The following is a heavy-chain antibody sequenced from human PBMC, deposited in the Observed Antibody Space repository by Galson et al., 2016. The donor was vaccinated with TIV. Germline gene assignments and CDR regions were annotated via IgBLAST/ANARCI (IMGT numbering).Heavy chain of an antibody. CDR3: ARDRDYYDSSSYSPEAFDM. Sequence: SLRLSCAASGFIFRRYSMNWVRQAPGKGLEWVSTISSSSDYRFYADSVKGRFTISRDNARNSLHLQINSLRVEDTAVYYCARDRDYYDSSSYSPEAFDMCGQGTMVTVSS. V-gene: IGHV3-21*01. CDR1: GFIFRRYS. CDR2: ISSSSDYR. J-gene: IGHJ3*02. D-gene: IGHD3-22*01.